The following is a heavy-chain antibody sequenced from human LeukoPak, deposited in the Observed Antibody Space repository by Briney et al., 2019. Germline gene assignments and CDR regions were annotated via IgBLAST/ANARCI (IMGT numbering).Heavy chain of an antibody. V-gene: IGHV3-33*01. CDR3: ARDKDISGYFSWSDP. CDR1: GFTFNSYG. Sequence: GGSLRLSCAASGFTFNSYGMHWVRQAPGKGLEWVAIIWSDGSNKYYADSVKGRFTISRDNSRNTLYLQMNSLRAEDTAVYYCARDKDISGYFSWSDPWGQGTLVTVSS. D-gene: IGHD3-22*01. J-gene: IGHJ5*02. CDR2: IWSDGSNK.